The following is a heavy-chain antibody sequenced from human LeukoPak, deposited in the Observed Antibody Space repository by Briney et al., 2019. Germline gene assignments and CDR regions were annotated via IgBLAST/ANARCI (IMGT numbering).Heavy chain of an antibody. D-gene: IGHD2-15*01. V-gene: IGHV3-53*01. J-gene: IGHJ4*02. CDR1: GFTVSSNC. Sequence: PGGSLRLSCAASGFTVSSNCMGWVRQAPGEGLEWVSLICYSGNIYYTDSVKGRFTTSRDDSKNTVFLQMNSLRGEDTAVYYCARRYCTGGTCYFFDYWGQGTLVTVSS. CDR2: ICYSGNI. CDR3: ARRYCTGGTCYFFDY.